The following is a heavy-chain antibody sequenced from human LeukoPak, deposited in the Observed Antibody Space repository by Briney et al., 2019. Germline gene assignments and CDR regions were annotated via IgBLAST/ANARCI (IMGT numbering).Heavy chain of an antibody. CDR1: GFTFSSYG. CDR2: IRYDGSNK. J-gene: IGHJ6*03. D-gene: IGHD6-13*01. CDR3: AKDRKIAARAADYYYYMDV. Sequence: GGSLRLSCAASGFTFSSYGMHWVRQAPGKGLEWVAFIRYDGSNKSYADSVKGRFTISRDNSKNTLYLQMNSLRAEDTAVYYCAKDRKIAARAADYYYYMDVWGKGTTVTVSS. V-gene: IGHV3-30*02.